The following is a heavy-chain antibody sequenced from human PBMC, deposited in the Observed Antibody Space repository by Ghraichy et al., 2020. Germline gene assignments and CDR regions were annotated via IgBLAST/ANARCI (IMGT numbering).Heavy chain of an antibody. Sequence: SQTLSLTCTVSGGSVSSDTYYWSWLRQPPGKGLEWIGYIYYSGGTDYNPSLRSRVTISVDTSKNQFSLKLSSVTAADTAVYYCARDRGGEYDSSGYIDRHWFDPWGQGTLVTVSS. CDR1: GGSVSSDTYY. CDR3: ARDRGGEYDSSGYIDRHWFDP. CDR2: IYYSGGT. V-gene: IGHV4-61*01. D-gene: IGHD3-22*01. J-gene: IGHJ5*02.